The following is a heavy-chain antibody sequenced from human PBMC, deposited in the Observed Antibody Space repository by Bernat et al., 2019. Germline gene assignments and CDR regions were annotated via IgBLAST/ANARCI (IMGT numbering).Heavy chain of an antibody. CDR3: ASVTHTPFGGQNWFDP. CDR2: MYYSGTT. D-gene: IGHD3-3*01. J-gene: IGHJ5*02. CDR1: GDSIKSYY. Sequence: QVQLQESGPGLVKPSETLSLTCTVSGDSIKSYYWSWIRQPPGKGLEWIAYMYYSGTTNYNPSLKSRVTIAVDTSKNQFSLKLSSVTAADTAVYYCASVTHTPFGGQNWFDPWGQGTLVTVSS. V-gene: IGHV4-59*01.